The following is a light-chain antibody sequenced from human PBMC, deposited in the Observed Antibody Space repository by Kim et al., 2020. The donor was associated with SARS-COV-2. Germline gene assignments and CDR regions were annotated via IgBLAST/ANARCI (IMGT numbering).Light chain of an antibody. J-gene: IGLJ2*01. CDR3: CSYAGSYTVV. V-gene: IGLV2-11*01. CDR2: DVS. CDR1: SSDVVGYND. Sequence: QSVTTSCTATSSDVVGYNDVSWYQQHPGKAPKLMIYDVSKRPSGVPDRFSGSKSGNTASLTVSGLQAEDEADYYCCSYAGSYTVVFGGGTQLTVL.